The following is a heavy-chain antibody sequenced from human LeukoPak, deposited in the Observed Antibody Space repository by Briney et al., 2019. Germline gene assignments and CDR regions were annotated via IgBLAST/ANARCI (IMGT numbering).Heavy chain of an antibody. Sequence: SETLSLTCTVSGGSFSSYYRSWIRQPPGKGLEWIGDIYYSGSTNYNPPLKSRGTITVDTSKNQFYLELCSVTGADTAVYYCARGPDSGSYYYYYMDVWGKGTTVIISS. CDR3: ARGPDSGSYYYYYMDV. V-gene: IGHV4-59*01. J-gene: IGHJ6*03. CDR2: IYYSGST. CDR1: GGSFSSYY. D-gene: IGHD1-26*01.